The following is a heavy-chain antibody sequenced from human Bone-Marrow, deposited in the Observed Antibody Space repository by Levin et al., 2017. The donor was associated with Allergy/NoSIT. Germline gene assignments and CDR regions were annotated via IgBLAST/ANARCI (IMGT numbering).Heavy chain of an antibody. Sequence: GGSLRLSCAASGFTFSSYAMHWVRQAPGKGLKWVAVISYDGSSKYYADSVKGRFTISRDNSKNTLYLQMNSLRAEDTAVYYCARSTTVTTSFGYWGQGTLVTVSS. J-gene: IGHJ4*02. V-gene: IGHV3-30-3*01. CDR2: ISYDGSSK. CDR1: GFTFSSYA. D-gene: IGHD4-17*01. CDR3: ARSTTVTTSFGY.